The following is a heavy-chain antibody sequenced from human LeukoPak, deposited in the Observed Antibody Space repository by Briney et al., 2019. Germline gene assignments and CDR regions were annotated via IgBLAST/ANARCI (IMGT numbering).Heavy chain of an antibody. CDR3: ARSLYSSGWHDF. V-gene: IGHV1-18*01. D-gene: IGHD6-19*01. CDR2: ISPYNGKT. J-gene: IGHJ4*02. Sequence: GASMKVSCKASGYTFTDYAISWARQAPGQGLEWMGWISPYNGKTYYAQSFQARVSMTTDTARSTAYMDLRSLRSDDAALYFCARSLYSSGWHDFWGQGTLVTVSS. CDR1: GYTFTDYA.